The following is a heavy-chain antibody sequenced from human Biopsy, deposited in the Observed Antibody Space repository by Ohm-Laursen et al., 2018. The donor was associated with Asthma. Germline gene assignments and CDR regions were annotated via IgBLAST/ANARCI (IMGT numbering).Heavy chain of an antibody. CDR2: IIPIFGTA. Sequence: SSVKVSCKASGDSLGSFINYAISWVRQAPGQGLEWMGGIIPIFGTANYAQKFQGRVTITADESTSTAYMELSSLRSEDTAVYYCARERIAAHQRRYYFDYWGQGTLVTVSS. V-gene: IGHV1-69*01. D-gene: IGHD6-6*01. CDR1: GDSLGSFINYA. J-gene: IGHJ4*02. CDR3: ARERIAAHQRRYYFDY.